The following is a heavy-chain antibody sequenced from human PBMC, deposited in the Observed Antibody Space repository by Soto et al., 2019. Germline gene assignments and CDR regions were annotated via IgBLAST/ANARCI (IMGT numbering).Heavy chain of an antibody. J-gene: IGHJ4*02. CDR1: GGSINSYY. CDR3: ASVDSSGWYPLCY. V-gene: IGHV4-59*01. Sequence: QVQLQESGPGLVKPSETLSVTCTVSGGSINSYYWSWIRQPPGKGLEWIGYMHYSGSTNYNPSLKSRVTIAVDTSKNQFSLKLNSVTAADTAVYYCASVDSSGWYPLCYWGQGTLVTVSS. CDR2: MHYSGST. D-gene: IGHD6-19*01.